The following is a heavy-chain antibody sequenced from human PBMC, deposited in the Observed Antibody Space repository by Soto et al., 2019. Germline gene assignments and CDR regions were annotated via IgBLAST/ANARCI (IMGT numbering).Heavy chain of an antibody. Sequence: GESLKISCKGSGYSFSTYWLAWVRQMPGKGLEYMGIIYPGDSDTRYSPSFQGQVTISADKSINTAYLQWSSLKASDIGMYHCARARVATPRLEDPFDIWGQGTMVTVSS. CDR1: GYSFSTYW. CDR3: ARARVATPRLEDPFDI. CDR2: IYPGDSDT. V-gene: IGHV5-51*01. J-gene: IGHJ3*02. D-gene: IGHD5-12*01.